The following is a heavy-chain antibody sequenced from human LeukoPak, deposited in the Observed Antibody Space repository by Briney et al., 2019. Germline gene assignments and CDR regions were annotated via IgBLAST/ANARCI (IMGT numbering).Heavy chain of an antibody. Sequence: ASVKVSCKTSGYIFNTYGISWVRQAPGQGLEWMAWIRGNNDNTKYAQKFQGRVTLTTDTSTSAAYMELRGLTSDDTAVYYCVRDSAYSPDYWGQGSLVTVSP. D-gene: IGHD5-12*01. CDR2: IRGNNDNT. CDR3: VRDSAYSPDY. V-gene: IGHV1-18*01. J-gene: IGHJ4*02. CDR1: GYIFNTYG.